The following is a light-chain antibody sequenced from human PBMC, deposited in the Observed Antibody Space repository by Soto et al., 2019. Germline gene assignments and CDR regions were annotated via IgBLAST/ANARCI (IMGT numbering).Light chain of an antibody. CDR1: QSISSY. CDR3: QQSYSTPLTT. Sequence: DIQMTQSPSSLSASVGDRVTITCRASQSISSYLNWYQQKPGKAPKLLIYAASSLQSGVPSRLSGSGSGTDFTLTISSLQPEDFATYYCQQSYSTPLTTFGQGXXVEI. CDR2: AAS. J-gene: IGKJ1*01. V-gene: IGKV1-39*01.